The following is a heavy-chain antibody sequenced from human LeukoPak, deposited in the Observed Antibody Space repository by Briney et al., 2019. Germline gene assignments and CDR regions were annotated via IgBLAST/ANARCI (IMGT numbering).Heavy chain of an antibody. J-gene: IGHJ5*02. Sequence: GASVKVSCKASGGTFSSYAISWVRQAPGQGLEWMGGIIPIFGTANYAQKFQGRVTTTTDESTSTAYMELSSLRSEDTAVYYCARDNSIPAAMGWFDPWGQGTLVTVSS. V-gene: IGHV1-69*05. CDR2: IIPIFGTA. CDR3: ARDNSIPAAMGWFDP. CDR1: GGTFSSYA. D-gene: IGHD2-2*01.